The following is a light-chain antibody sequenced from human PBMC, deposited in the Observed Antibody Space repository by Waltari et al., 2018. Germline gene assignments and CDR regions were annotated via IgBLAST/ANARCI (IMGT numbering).Light chain of an antibody. V-gene: IGKV1-39*01. CDR1: QSINTS. CDR3: QQTYKTPIT. Sequence: DIQMTQSPSSLSASVGDTVTITCRADQSINTSLNCYHQRPGKATNLLIYAASTLQGGVRSRFRGSGSGTDLTLTISSLQPEDCATFYCQQTYKTPITFGQGTRLDVK. CDR2: AAS. J-gene: IGKJ5*01.